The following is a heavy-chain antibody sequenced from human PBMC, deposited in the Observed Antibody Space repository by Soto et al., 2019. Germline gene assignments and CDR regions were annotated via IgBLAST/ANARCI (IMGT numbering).Heavy chain of an antibody. CDR1: GGSISSFY. CDR2: ISYSGDT. D-gene: IGHD1-1*01. CDR3: ARVPSGTVDY. V-gene: IGHV4-59*01. Sequence: PSETLSLTCTVSGGSISSFYWGWVRQPPGKGLEWLGYISYSGDTNYSPSHKRRLLISVDPSKNQYSMKLSYVTAADSAVYYCARVPSGTVDYWGQGTLVTVSS. J-gene: IGHJ4*02.